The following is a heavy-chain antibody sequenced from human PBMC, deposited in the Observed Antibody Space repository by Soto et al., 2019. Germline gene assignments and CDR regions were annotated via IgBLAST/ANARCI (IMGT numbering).Heavy chain of an antibody. J-gene: IGHJ3*02. CDR1: GFSFSNYG. D-gene: IGHD2-21*02. CDR3: ARSLPYCGGDCYSPVFDI. V-gene: IGHV3-30*03. CDR2: ISFDGSNK. Sequence: PGGSLRLSCAASGFSFSNYGMHWARQAPGKGLEWVAGISFDGSNKYHADSVKGRFTISRDNSKNTLYLQMNSLRAEDTAVYYCARSLPYCGGDCYSPVFDIWGQGTMVTVSS.